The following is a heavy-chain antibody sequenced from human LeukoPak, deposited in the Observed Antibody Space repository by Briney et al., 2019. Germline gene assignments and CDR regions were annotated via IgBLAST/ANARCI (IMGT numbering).Heavy chain of an antibody. CDR1: GGSISSYY. J-gene: IGHJ6*02. V-gene: IGHV4-59*01. D-gene: IGHD2-15*01. Sequence: SETLSLTCTVSGGSISSYYWSWIRQPPGKGLEWIGYIYYSGSTNYNPSLKSRVTISVDTSKNQFSLKLSSVTAADTAVYYCARGKGKVVAATPIYYYYGMDVWGQGTTVTVSS. CDR2: IYYSGST. CDR3: ARGKGKVVAATPIYYYYGMDV.